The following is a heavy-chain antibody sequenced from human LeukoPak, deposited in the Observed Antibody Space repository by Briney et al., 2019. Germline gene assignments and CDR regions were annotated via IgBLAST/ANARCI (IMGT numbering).Heavy chain of an antibody. CDR1: GGSISSYY. Sequence: SETLSLTCTVSGGSISSYYWSWIRQPPGKGLEWIGYIYYSGSTNYNPSLKSRVTISVDTSKNQFSLKLSSMTAADTAVYYCARENNWFDPWGQGTLVTVSS. J-gene: IGHJ5*02. CDR3: ARENNWFDP. V-gene: IGHV4-59*01. CDR2: IYYSGST.